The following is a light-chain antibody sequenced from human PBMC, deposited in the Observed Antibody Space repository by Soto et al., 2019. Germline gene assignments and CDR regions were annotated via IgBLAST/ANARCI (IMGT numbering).Light chain of an antibody. Sequence: DIQMTQSPSTLSASVGDRVTITCRASQHIARYMAWSQQKPGRAPILLSYDASTLEKGVPSRCSGSGSGTEFTLIISNLQPDDCATYYCQQCKDYVWTVGQGTKV. J-gene: IGKJ1*01. CDR3: QQCKDYVWT. CDR1: QHIARY. V-gene: IGKV1-5*01. CDR2: DAS.